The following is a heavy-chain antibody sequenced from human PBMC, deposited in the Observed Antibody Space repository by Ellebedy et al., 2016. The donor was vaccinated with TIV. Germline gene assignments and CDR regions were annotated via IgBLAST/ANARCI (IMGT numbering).Heavy chain of an antibody. CDR1: GFTFDYA. J-gene: IGHJ5*02. CDR2: IRWNSDSI. D-gene: IGHD4-11*01. CDR3: ARGLMWGLPNNWFDP. Sequence: GGSLRLXXVASGFTFDYAMHWVRQAPGKGLEWVSGIRWNSDSIGYADSVKGRFTISRDNAKNSLYLQMSSLRADDTAVYYCARGLMWGLPNNWFDPWGQGTLVTVSS. V-gene: IGHV3-9*01.